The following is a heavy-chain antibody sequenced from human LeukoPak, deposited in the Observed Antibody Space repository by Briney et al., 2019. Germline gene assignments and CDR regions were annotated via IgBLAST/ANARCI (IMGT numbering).Heavy chain of an antibody. CDR2: IYYGGST. CDR1: GGSISSSSYY. D-gene: IGHD6-13*01. J-gene: IGHJ4*02. Sequence: PSETLSLTCTVSGGSISSSSYYWGWIRQPPGKGLEWIGSIYYGGSTYYNPSLKSRVTISVDTSKNQFSLKLSSVTAADTAVYYCASRGIKWPGIAATGTGTDLFDYWGQGTLVTVSS. V-gene: IGHV4-39*01. CDR3: ASRGIKWPGIAATGTGTDLFDY.